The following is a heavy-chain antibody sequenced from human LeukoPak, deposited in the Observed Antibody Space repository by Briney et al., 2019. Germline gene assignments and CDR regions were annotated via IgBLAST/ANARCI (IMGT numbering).Heavy chain of an antibody. CDR3: ARGPYSSSWYGDFDY. CDR1: GYTFTSYD. CDR2: MNPNSGNT. V-gene: IGHV1-8*01. J-gene: IGHJ4*02. Sequence: GASVKVSCKASGYTFTSYDINWVRQATGQGLEWMGWMNPNSGNTGYAQKFQGRVTMTRGTSISTAYMELSRLRSDDTAVYYCARGPYSSSWYGDFDYWGQGTLVTVSS. D-gene: IGHD6-13*01.